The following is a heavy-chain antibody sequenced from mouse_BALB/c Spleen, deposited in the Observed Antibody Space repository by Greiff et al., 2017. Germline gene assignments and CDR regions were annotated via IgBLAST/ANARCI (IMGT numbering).Heavy chain of an antibody. CDR1: GFTFSSFG. V-gene: IGHV5-17*02. CDR3: ARTGYRYDDYYAMDY. D-gene: IGHD2-14*01. Sequence: EVMLVESGGGLVQPGGSRKLSCAASGFTFSSFGMHWVRQAPEKGLEWVAYISSGSSTIYYADTVKGRFTISRDNPKNTLFLQMTSLRSEDTAMYYCARTGYRYDDYYAMDYWGQGTSVTVSS. CDR2: ISSGSSTI. J-gene: IGHJ4*01.